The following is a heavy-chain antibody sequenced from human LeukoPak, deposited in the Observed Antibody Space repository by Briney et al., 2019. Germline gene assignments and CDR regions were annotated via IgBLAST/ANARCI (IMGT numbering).Heavy chain of an antibody. Sequence: VGSLRVSCAASGFTFSSYWVCSVPQAPGKGLEWVANIKQDGSEKYYVDSVKGRFTISRDNAKNSLYLQMNSLRAEDTAVYYCARDGGYSGYHFFDYWGQGTLVTASS. J-gene: IGHJ4*02. D-gene: IGHD5-12*01. CDR2: IKQDGSEK. CDR3: ARDGGYSGYHFFDY. V-gene: IGHV3-7*01. CDR1: GFTFSSYW.